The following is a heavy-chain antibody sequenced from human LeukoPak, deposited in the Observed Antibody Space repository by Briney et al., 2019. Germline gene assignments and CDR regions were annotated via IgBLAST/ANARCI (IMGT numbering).Heavy chain of an antibody. CDR3: AKDIFGGSYRLDF. CDR2: ISGGGDYT. Sequence: PGGSLRLSCAASGFTFSSYAMSWVRQAPGKGLEWASAISGGGDYTYYTDSVKGRFTISRDSAKNTLFLQMNRLTAEDTAVDYCAKDIFGGSYRLDFWGQGTLVTVSS. CDR1: GFTFSSYA. D-gene: IGHD1-26*01. J-gene: IGHJ4*02. V-gene: IGHV3-23*01.